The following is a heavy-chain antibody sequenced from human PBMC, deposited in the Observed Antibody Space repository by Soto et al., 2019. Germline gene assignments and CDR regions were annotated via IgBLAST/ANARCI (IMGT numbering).Heavy chain of an antibody. CDR1: GGSISSGDYY. V-gene: IGHV4-30-4*01. CDR2: IYYSGST. CDR3: ARDKMTTVRNGMDV. Sequence: PSETLSLTCTVSGGSISSGDYYWSWIRQPPGKGLEWIGYIYYSGSTYYNPSLKSRVTISVDTSKNQFSLKLSSVTAADTAVYYCARDKMTTVRNGMDVWGQGTTVTVS. J-gene: IGHJ6*02. D-gene: IGHD4-17*01.